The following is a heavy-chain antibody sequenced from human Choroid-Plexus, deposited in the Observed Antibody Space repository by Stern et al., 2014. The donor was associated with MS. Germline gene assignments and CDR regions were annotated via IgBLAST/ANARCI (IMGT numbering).Heavy chain of an antibody. J-gene: IGHJ5*02. CDR2: VSYDGSNK. D-gene: IGHD2/OR15-2a*01. V-gene: IGHV3-30*18. CDR1: GFTFGSCA. Sequence: DQLVESGGGVVQPGTHLRLSCVASGFTFGSCAMHWVRQAPGKGLEWVAGVSYDGSNKYYADSVKGRFAISRENSQNTLYMQMSSLRPEDTAVYYCAKDRQYLTYFFDHWGQGSLVTVSS. CDR3: AKDRQYLTYFFDH.